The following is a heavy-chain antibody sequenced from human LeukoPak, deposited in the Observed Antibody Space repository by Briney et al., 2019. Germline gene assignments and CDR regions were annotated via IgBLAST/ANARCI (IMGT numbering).Heavy chain of an antibody. CDR1: GYTFTGYY. J-gene: IGHJ4*02. D-gene: IGHD4-17*01. V-gene: IGHV1-2*02. CDR3: ARAGTVTTATRGVMPAY. Sequence: ASVKVSCKASGYTFTGYYMHWVRQAPGQGLEWMGWINPNSGGTNYAQKFQGRVTMTRDTSISTAYMELSRLRSDDTAVYYCARAGTVTTATRGVMPAYWGQGTLVTVSS. CDR2: INPNSGGT.